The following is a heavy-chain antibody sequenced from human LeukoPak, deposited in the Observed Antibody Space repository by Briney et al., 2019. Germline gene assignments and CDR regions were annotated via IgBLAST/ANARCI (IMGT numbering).Heavy chain of an antibody. CDR2: IYYSGST. V-gene: IGHV4-59*08. J-gene: IGHJ4*02. D-gene: IGHD3-10*01. CDR3: ARWFGESYAGN. CDR1: GGSISSYY. Sequence: SETLSLTCTVSGGSISSYYWSWIRQPPGKGLEWIGYIYYSGSTNYNPSLKSRVTISVDTSKNQFSLKLSSVTAPDTAVYYCARWFGESYAGNWGQGTLVTVSS.